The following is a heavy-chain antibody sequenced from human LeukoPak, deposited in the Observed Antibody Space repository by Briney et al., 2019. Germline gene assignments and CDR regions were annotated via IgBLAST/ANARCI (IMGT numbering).Heavy chain of an antibody. J-gene: IGHJ4*02. Sequence: GRSLRLSCAASGFTFDDYAMHWVRQAPGKGLEWVSGISWNSGSIGYADSVKGRFTISRDNAKNSLYLQMNGLRAEDTALYYCAKEFRAAAPSWGQGTLVTVSS. CDR1: GFTFDDYA. V-gene: IGHV3-9*01. D-gene: IGHD6-13*01. CDR2: ISWNSGSI. CDR3: AKEFRAAAPS.